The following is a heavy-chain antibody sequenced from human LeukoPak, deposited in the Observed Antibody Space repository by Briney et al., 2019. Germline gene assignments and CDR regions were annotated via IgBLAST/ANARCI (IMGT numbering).Heavy chain of an antibody. CDR3: AKRGIGSGWSFDY. V-gene: IGHV3-30*18. CDR2: ISSDGSYK. CDR1: GFTFSNYG. D-gene: IGHD6-19*01. Sequence: PGRSLRLSCAASGFTFSNYGMHWVRQAPGKGLEWVAVISSDGSYKNHADSVKGRFTISRDNSKNTLNLQMNSLRAEDTAVYCCAKRGIGSGWSFDYWGQGTLVSVSS. J-gene: IGHJ4*02.